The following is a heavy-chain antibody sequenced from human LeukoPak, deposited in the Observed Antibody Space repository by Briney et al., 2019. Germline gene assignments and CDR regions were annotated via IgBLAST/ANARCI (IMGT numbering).Heavy chain of an antibody. J-gene: IGHJ4*02. V-gene: IGHV3-30*18. CDR1: GFTFTSYG. CDR2: ISYDGSNK. CDR3: AKDVGGGDFATHY. Sequence: GGSLRLSCAASGFTFTSYGMHWVRQAPGKGLEWVAVISYDGSNKYYADSVKGRFTISRDNSKNTLYLQMKSLRAEDTAVYCGAKDVGGGDFATHYWGQGTLVTVSS. D-gene: IGHD2-15*01.